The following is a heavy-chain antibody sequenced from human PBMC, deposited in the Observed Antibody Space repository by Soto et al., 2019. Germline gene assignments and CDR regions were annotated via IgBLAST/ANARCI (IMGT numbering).Heavy chain of an antibody. J-gene: IGHJ4*02. CDR1: GASISSGGYY. D-gene: IGHD6-19*01. CDR3: ARHHMAATDMYFDY. CDR2: IYDSEST. Sequence: QVQLQESGPGLVKPSQTLSLTCTVSGASISSGGYYWSWIRQQPGKGLEWIGYIYDSESTYYNPSLKSRVTISVYMSKNQFSLKLSSVTATDTAMYYCARHHMAATDMYFDYWGQGTRVTASS. V-gene: IGHV4-31*03.